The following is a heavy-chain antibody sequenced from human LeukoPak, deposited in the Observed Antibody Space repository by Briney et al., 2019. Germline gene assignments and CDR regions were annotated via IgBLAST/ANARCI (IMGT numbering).Heavy chain of an antibody. Sequence: PGGSLRLSCAASGFTFSSYEMNWVRQAPGKGLEWVSYISSSGRTKYCADSVKGRFTISRDNAKNSLYLQMNSLRAEDTAVYYCARESGIAASSGFAFDIWSQGTMVTVSS. D-gene: IGHD6-13*01. V-gene: IGHV3-48*03. CDR2: ISSSGRTK. CDR3: ARESGIAASSGFAFDI. CDR1: GFTFSSYE. J-gene: IGHJ3*02.